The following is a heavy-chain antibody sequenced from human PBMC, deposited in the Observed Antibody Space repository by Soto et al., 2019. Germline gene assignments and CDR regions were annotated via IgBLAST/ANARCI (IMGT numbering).Heavy chain of an antibody. CDR3: ARADRTLVTSYGLDV. CDR1: GWSFSGFY. CDR2: INHSGTT. D-gene: IGHD2-21*02. V-gene: IGHV4-34*01. J-gene: IGHJ6*02. Sequence: SETLSLTCAVTGWSFSGFYWTWIRQPPGEGLEWIGEINHSGTTNFNPSLRSRLTISLDSSKKHFSLKLTSMTAADAAVYYCARADRTLVTSYGLDVWGQGTTVTVSS.